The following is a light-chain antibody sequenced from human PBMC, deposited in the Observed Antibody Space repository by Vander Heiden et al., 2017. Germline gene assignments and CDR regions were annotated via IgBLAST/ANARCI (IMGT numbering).Light chain of an antibody. CDR3: LLSYSGSRPVV. CDR1: TGAVTSSHY. V-gene: IGLV7-46*01. J-gene: IGLJ2*01. Sequence: QAVVTQVPSPTLSPGGTVTLTCASSTGAVTSSHYPYWFQQRPGQAPRTLIYDTNKKHSWTPARFSGSLLGGKAALTLSGAQPEDEAEYYCLLSYSGSRPVVFGGGTKLTVL. CDR2: DTN.